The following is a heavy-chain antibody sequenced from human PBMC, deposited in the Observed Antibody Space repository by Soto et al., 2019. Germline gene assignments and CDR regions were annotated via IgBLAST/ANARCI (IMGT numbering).Heavy chain of an antibody. V-gene: IGHV3-21*01. CDR1: GFTFSSYS. D-gene: IGHD5-18*01. CDR3: ARDTNVDTAMVAYPDDY. J-gene: IGHJ4*02. Sequence: GGSLRLSCAASGFTFSSYSMNWVRQAPGKGLEWVSSISSSSSYIYYADSVKGRFTISRDNAKNSLYLQMNSLRAEDTAVYYCARDTNVDTAMVAYPDDYWGQGTLVTVS. CDR2: ISSSSSYI.